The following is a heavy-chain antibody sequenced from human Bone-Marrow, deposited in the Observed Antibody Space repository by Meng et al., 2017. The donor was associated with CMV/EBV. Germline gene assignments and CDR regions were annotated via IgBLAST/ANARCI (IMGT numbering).Heavy chain of an antibody. D-gene: IGHD6-13*01. CDR3: TRVVGSGYSSSWYYYGFDP. CDR2: MNPNSGNT. J-gene: IGHJ5*02. Sequence: ASVKVSCKASGYTFTSYDINWVRQATGQGLEWMGWMNPNSGNTGYAQKFQGRVTITRNTSISTAYMELSSLRSEDTAVYYCTRVVGSGYSSSWYYYGFDPWGQGTLVTVSS. V-gene: IGHV1-8*03. CDR1: GYTFTSYD.